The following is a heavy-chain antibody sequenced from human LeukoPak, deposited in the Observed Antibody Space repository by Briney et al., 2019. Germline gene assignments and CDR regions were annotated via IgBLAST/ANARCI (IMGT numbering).Heavy chain of an antibody. CDR3: ARDQGRFKDGGGDCYAAFDI. J-gene: IGHJ3*02. CDR1: GFTFSSYE. V-gene: IGHV3-48*03. Sequence: PGGSLRLSCAASGFTFSSYEMNWVRQAPGKGLEWVSYISSSGSTIYYADSVKGRFTISRDNAKNSLYLQMNSLRAEDTAVYYCARDQGRFKDGGGDCYAAFDIWGQGTMVTVSS. D-gene: IGHD2-21*02. CDR2: ISSSGSTI.